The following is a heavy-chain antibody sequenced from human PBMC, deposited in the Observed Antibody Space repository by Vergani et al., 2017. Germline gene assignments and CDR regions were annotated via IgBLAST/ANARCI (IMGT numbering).Heavy chain of an antibody. D-gene: IGHD5-18*01. CDR1: GLSLSSYG. J-gene: IGHJ6*03. V-gene: IGHV3-30*02. CDR3: ARVDTDTGGGSDYYYYMDV. Sequence: QVQLVESGGGVVQPGGSMRLSCSASGLSLSSYGVHWVRPAPGRGLESVTFTRPPEDGAFYSASLSARFTVSRDNSKNPLYLQMNSLRAENTAVYYCARVDTDTGGGSDYYYYMDVWGKGTTVTVSS. CDR2: TRPPEDGA.